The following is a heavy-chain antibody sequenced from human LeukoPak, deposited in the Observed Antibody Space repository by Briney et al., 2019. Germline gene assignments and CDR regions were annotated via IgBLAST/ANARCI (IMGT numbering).Heavy chain of an antibody. CDR3: ARGQKYRNGYTVTELGSGYFDY. J-gene: IGHJ4*02. D-gene: IGHD5-18*01. Sequence: SETLSLACSVSGGSISSYYWSWIRQPPGKGLEYIGYIFYSGRTNYNPSLKSRLTISVDTSKNQFSLTLSSVTAADTAVYYCARGQKYRNGYTVTELGSGYFDYWGQGTLVTVSS. CDR2: IFYSGRT. V-gene: IGHV4-59*01. CDR1: GGSISSYY.